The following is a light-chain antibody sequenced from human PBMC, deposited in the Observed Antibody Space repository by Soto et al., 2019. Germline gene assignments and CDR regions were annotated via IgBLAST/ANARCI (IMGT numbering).Light chain of an antibody. CDR3: CSYAGSSTYV. V-gene: IGLV2-23*01. J-gene: IGLJ1*01. CDR2: EGS. CDR1: SSDVGSYNL. Sequence: QSALTQPASVSGSPGQSITISCTGTSSDVGSYNLVSWYQQHPGKAPKLMIYEGSKRPSGVSNRFSGSKSGNTASLTISGLQAEGEADYYCCSYAGSSTYVFGRGTKVTVL.